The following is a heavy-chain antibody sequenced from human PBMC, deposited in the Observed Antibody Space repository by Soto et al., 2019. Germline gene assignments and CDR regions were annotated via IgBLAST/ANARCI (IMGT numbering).Heavy chain of an antibody. CDR3: ARGGFLGYCSGGSCSRTWFDP. CDR2: ISSSGSTI. CDR1: GFTFSDYY. J-gene: IGHJ5*02. V-gene: IGHV3-11*01. Sequence: GGSLRLSCAASGFTFSDYYMSWIRQAPGKGLEWVSYISSSGSTIYYADSVKGRFTIYRDNAKNSLYLQMNSLRAEDTAVYYCARGGFLGYCSGGSCSRTWFDPWGQGTLVTVSS. D-gene: IGHD2-15*01.